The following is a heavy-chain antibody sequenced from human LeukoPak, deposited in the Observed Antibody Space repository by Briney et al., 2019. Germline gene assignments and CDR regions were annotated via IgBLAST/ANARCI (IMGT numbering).Heavy chain of an antibody. V-gene: IGHV4-30-4*01. J-gene: IGHJ4*02. CDR3: ARGEYYYDSSGYYY. CDR1: GGSISSGDYY. CDR2: IYYSGST. Sequence: SETLSLTCTVSGGSISSGDYYWSWIRQPPGKGLEWIGYIYYSGSTYYNPSLKSRVTISVDTSKNQFSLKLSSVTAADTAVYYCARGEYYYDSSGYYYWGQGTLVTVSS. D-gene: IGHD3-22*01.